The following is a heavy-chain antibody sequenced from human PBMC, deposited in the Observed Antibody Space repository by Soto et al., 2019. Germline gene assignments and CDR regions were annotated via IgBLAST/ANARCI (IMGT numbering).Heavy chain of an antibody. Sequence: PGESLKISCQASGYSFTAYWITWVRQMPGKGLEWVATIDPSDSYVDYSPSFRGHVTFSVDRSITTVYLQWNSLKASDNAMYFCTRRASSSFYHFDFWGQGALVTVPS. CDR1: GYSFTAYW. CDR2: IDPSDSYV. D-gene: IGHD2-2*01. J-gene: IGHJ4*02. V-gene: IGHV5-10-1*01. CDR3: TRRASSSFYHFDF.